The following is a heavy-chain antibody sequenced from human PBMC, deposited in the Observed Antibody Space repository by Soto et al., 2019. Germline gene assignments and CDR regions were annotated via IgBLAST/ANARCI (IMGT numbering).Heavy chain of an antibody. V-gene: IGHV3-30*18. J-gene: IGHJ4*02. D-gene: IGHD6-19*01. CDR2: TSFDGSSG. CDR1: GFTSSSSG. Sequence: QVQLVESGGGVVQPGRSLRLSCAASGFTSSSSGMHWVRQAPGKGPEWVAVTSFDGSSGYYADSVRGRFTISRDNSNNTLYLQMTSLRAEDTAVYYCAKSPPAVAGYFDYWGQGTLVTVSS. CDR3: AKSPPAVAGYFDY.